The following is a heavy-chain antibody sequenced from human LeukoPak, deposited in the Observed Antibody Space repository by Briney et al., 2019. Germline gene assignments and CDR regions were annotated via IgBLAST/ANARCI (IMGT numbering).Heavy chain of an antibody. Sequence: SETLSLTCTVSGGSISSYYWSWIRQPPGKGLEWIGYIYYSGSTNYNPSLKSRVTISVDTSKNQFSLKLSSVTAADTAVYYCARHMRRVVASSSKSRYFDYWGQGTLVTVSS. CDR1: GGSISSYY. CDR3: ARHMRRVVASSSKSRYFDY. J-gene: IGHJ4*02. CDR2: IYYSGST. D-gene: IGHD6-13*01. V-gene: IGHV4-59*08.